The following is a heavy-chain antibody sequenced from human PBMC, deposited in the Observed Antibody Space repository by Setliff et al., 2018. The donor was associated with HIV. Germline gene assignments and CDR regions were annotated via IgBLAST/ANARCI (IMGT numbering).Heavy chain of an antibody. CDR1: GFTFSSYA. D-gene: IGHD6-19*01. CDR2: ISSNGGNT. Sequence: PGGSLRLSCAASGFTFSSYAMHWVRQAPGKGLEYVSAISSNGGNTNYAQKLQGRVTMTTDTSTSTAYMELRSLRSDDTAVYYCARDASTGWRTMGFDYWGQGTLVTVSS. V-gene: IGHV3-64*04. J-gene: IGHJ4*02. CDR3: ARDASTGWRTMGFDY.